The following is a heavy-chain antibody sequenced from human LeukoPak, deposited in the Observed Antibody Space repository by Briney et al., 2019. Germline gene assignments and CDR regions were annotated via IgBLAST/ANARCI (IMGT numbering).Heavy chain of an antibody. J-gene: IGHJ6*02. CDR2: INPSGGST. CDR1: GYTFTNYY. D-gene: IGHD2-2*01. Sequence: ASVKVSCKTSGYTFTNYYMHWVRQAPGQGLEWMGIINPSGGSTNYARKFQGRVTVTRDTSTSTVYMEVSSLRSEDTAVYYCARDSRLYCSSTSCDYYGMDVWGQGTTVTVSS. CDR3: ARDSRLYCSSTSCDYYGMDV. V-gene: IGHV1-46*01.